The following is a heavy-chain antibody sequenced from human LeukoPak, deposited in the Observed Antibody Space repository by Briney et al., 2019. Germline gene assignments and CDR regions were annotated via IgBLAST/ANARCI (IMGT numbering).Heavy chain of an antibody. CDR1: GFTFSRYT. CDR2: ISHDGSNK. Sequence: PGRSLRLSCAASGFTFSRYTMHWVRQAPGKGLEWVAVISHDGSNKYYADSVKGRFTISRDNSKNTLYLQMNSLRAEDTAVYYCARDPLPSGVVRPNNWFDPWGQGTLVTVSS. V-gene: IGHV3-30-3*01. CDR3: ARDPLPSGVVRPNNWFDP. D-gene: IGHD2-15*01. J-gene: IGHJ5*02.